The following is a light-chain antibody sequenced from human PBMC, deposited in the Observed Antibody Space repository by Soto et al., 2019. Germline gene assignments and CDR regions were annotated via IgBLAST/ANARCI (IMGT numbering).Light chain of an antibody. CDR1: QSISSW. CDR3: QQYNSYSSIT. CDR2: KSS. J-gene: IGKJ5*01. Sequence: DIQRTQSPSMLSAFVGDRVTITCRASQSISSWLAWYQQKPGKAPKLLIYKSSSLQSGVPSRFSGSGSGTEFTLTISSLQPDDVAAYYCQQYNSYSSITFGQGTRLEIK. V-gene: IGKV1-5*03.